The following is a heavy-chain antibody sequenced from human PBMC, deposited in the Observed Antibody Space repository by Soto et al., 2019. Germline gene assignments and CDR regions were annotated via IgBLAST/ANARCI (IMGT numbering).Heavy chain of an antibody. CDR1: GGSTSSSNW. V-gene: IGHV4-4*02. Sequence: SETLSLTCAVSGGSTSSSNWWSWVRQPPGKGLEWIGEIYHSGSTNYNPSLKSRVTISVDKSKNQFSLKLSSVTAADTAVYYYVRSSSWYGGAYYYYGMDVWGQGTTVTVSS. J-gene: IGHJ6*02. CDR2: IYHSGST. CDR3: VRSSSWYGGAYYYYGMDV. D-gene: IGHD6-13*01.